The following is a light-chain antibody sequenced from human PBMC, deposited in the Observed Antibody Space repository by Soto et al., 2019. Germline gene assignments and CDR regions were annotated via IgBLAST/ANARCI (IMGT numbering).Light chain of an antibody. CDR3: SSYTSSSTLV. CDR2: EVS. CDR1: SSDVGGYNY. J-gene: IGLJ2*01. V-gene: IGLV2-14*01. Sequence: QSALTQPASVSGSPGQSTTISCTGTSSDVGGYNYVSWYQQHSGTAPKLMIYEVSNRPSGVSNRFSGFKSGNTASLTITGLQAEDEADYYCSSYTSSSTLVFGGGTKLTVL.